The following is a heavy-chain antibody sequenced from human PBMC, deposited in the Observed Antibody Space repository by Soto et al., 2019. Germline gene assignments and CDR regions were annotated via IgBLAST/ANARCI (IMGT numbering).Heavy chain of an antibody. CDR2: IIPIFGTA. CDR1: GGTFSSYA. V-gene: IGHV1-69*13. Sequence: SVKVSCKASGGTFSSYAISWVRQAPGQGLEWMGGIIPIFGTANYAQKFQGRVTITADESTSTAYMELSSLRSEDTAVYYCARDYGVGAKNYYGMDVWGQGTTVTV. CDR3: ARDYGVGAKNYYGMDV. J-gene: IGHJ6*02. D-gene: IGHD1-26*01.